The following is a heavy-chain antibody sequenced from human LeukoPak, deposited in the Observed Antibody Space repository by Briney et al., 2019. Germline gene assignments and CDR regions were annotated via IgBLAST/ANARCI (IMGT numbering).Heavy chain of an antibody. D-gene: IGHD3-9*01. V-gene: IGHV3-30-3*01. CDR1: AFTFDDFP. CDR3: ARDFHYFFDY. CDR2: ILKDGSNA. J-gene: IGHJ4*02. Sequence: GGSLRLSCTASAFTFDDFPMHWARQAPGKGLDWVSLILKDGSNAFYADSVKGRFTISRDNSGNTLFLQMNSLRAEDTAIYYCARDFHYFFDYCGQGTLVTVSS.